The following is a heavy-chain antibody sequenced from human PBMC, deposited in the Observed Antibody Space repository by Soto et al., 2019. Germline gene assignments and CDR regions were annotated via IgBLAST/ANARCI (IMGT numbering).Heavy chain of an antibody. V-gene: IGHV1-69*01. J-gene: IGHJ4*02. Sequence: VQLVQSGAEVKKPGSSVKVSCKASGGTFSNYALNWVRQAPGQGLAWMGGIIPIFGAANYAQKFQGRLTITADESTSTAYMELSSLRSEDTAVYYCARDAVLGWLQTDYWGQGTLVTVSS. D-gene: IGHD5-12*01. CDR3: ARDAVLGWLQTDY. CDR2: IIPIFGAA. CDR1: GGTFSNYA.